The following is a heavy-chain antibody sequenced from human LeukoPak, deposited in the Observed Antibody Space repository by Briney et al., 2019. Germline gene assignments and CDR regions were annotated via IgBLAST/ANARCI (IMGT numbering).Heavy chain of an antibody. D-gene: IGHD5-24*01. CDR2: IYYSGST. V-gene: IGHV4-59*01. CDR1: GGSISSYY. CDR3: ARDRDGYNRFDY. J-gene: IGHJ4*02. Sequence: SETLSLTCTVSGGSISSYYWSWIRQPPGKGLEWIGYIYYSGSTNYNPSLKSRVTISVDTSKNQFSLKLSSVTAADTAVYYCARDRDGYNRFDYWGQGTLVTVSS.